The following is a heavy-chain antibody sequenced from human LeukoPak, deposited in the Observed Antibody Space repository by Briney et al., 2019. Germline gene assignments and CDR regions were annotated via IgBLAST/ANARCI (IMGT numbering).Heavy chain of an antibody. D-gene: IGHD1-26*01. CDR3: VRHPSARFDY. J-gene: IGHJ4*02. CDR2: IKQDGSAK. V-gene: IGHV3-7*04. CDR1: GFIFSTYW. Sequence: GGSLRLSCAASGFIFSTYWMTWVRQAPGKGLEWVVNIKQDGSAKYCVDSVKGRFTISRDNAKNSLYLQMNSLRAEDTAVYYCVRHPSARFDYWGQGTLVTVSS.